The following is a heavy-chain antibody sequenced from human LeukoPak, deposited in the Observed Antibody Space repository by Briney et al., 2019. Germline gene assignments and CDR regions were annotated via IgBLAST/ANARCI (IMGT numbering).Heavy chain of an antibody. CDR2: IKQDGSEK. J-gene: IGHJ3*02. Sequence: PGGSLRLSCAASGFTYSNYYASWIREAPGMGLVSVANIKQDGSEKHYVDSVKGRFTISTDNAKNSMDLQMNSLRAEDTAVYYCAKDRLVVPAGGDVFDIWGQGTMVTVSS. V-gene: IGHV3-7*03. D-gene: IGHD2-2*01. CDR1: GFTYSNYY. CDR3: AKDRLVVPAGGDVFDI.